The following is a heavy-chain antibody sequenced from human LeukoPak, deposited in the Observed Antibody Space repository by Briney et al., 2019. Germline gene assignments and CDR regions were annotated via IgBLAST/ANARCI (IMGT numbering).Heavy chain of an antibody. CDR1: GGSFSGYY. J-gene: IGHJ4*02. CDR2: INHSGST. V-gene: IGHV4-34*01. D-gene: IGHD2-15*01. CDR3: ARGGGGSRLDY. Sequence: SETLSLTCAVYGGSFSGYYWSWLRQPPGKGLEWIREINHSGSTNYNPSLKSRDTISVDTSKNQFSVKLSSVTAADTALFYCARGGGGSRLDYWGQRTLVTVSS.